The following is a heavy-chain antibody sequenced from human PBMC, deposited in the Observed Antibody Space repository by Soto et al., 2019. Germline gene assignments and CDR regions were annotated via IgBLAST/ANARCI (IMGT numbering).Heavy chain of an antibody. CDR3: ARDYGSGSYYNVHGMDV. CDR1: GFTFISYS. CDR2: ISSSSSTI. J-gene: IGHJ6*02. Sequence: GGSLRLSCAASGFTFISYSMNWVRQAPGKGLEWVSYISSSSSTIYYADSVKGRYTISRDNAKNSLYLQMNSLRDEDTAVYYCARDYGSGSYYNVHGMDVWGQGTTVTVSS. D-gene: IGHD3-10*01. V-gene: IGHV3-48*02.